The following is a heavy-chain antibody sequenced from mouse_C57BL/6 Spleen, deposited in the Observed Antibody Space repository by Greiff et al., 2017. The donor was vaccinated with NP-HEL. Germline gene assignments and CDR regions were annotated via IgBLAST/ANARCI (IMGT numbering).Heavy chain of an antibody. CDR3: ARFTTVVATDYYAMDY. J-gene: IGHJ4*01. D-gene: IGHD1-1*01. CDR2: INPSNGGT. V-gene: IGHV1-53*01. CDR1: GYTFTSYW. Sequence: QVQLQQPGTELVKPGASVKLSCKASGYTFTSYWMHWVKQRPGQGLEWIGNINPSNGGTNYNEKFKSKATLTVDKSSSTAYMQLSSLTSEDSAVYYCARFTTVVATDYYAMDYWGQGTSVTVSS.